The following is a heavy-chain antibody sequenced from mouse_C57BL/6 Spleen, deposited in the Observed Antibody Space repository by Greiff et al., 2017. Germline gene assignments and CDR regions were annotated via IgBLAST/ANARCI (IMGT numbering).Heavy chain of an antibody. J-gene: IGHJ4*01. CDR2: IHPNSGST. CDR3: ARGGTVVAPGYYAMDY. Sequence: QVQLQQPGAELVKPGASVTLSCKASGYTFTSYWMHWVKQRPGQGLEWIGMIHPNSGSTNYTEKFKSKATLHVDKSSSTAYMQLSSLTSEDSAVYYCARGGTVVAPGYYAMDYWGQGTSVTVSS. CDR1: GYTFTSYW. V-gene: IGHV1-64*01. D-gene: IGHD1-1*01.